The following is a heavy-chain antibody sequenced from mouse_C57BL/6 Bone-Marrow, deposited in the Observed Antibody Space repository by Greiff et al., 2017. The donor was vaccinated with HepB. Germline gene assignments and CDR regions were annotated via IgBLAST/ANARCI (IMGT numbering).Heavy chain of an antibody. CDR2: IDPENGDT. V-gene: IGHV14-4*01. D-gene: IGHD2-3*01. CDR1: GFNIKDDY. Sequence: VQLQQSGAELVRPGASVKLSCTASGFNIKDDYMHWVKQRPEQGLEWIGWIDPENGDTEYASKFQGKANITADTSSNTAYLQLSSLTSEDTAVYYCTTFDGYFDYWGQGTTLTVSS. CDR3: TTFDGYFDY. J-gene: IGHJ2*01.